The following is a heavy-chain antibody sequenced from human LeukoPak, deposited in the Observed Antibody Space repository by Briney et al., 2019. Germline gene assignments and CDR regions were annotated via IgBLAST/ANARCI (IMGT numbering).Heavy chain of an antibody. Sequence: GGSLRLSCAASGFSFSSYAMSWVRQAPGKGLEWVSVISGGGGSTYYADSVKGRFTISRDNSKNTLYLQMNSLRAEDTAVYYCARSDVSGVYSSSWYSDDYWGQGTLVTVSS. J-gene: IGHJ4*02. CDR2: ISGGGGST. V-gene: IGHV3-23*01. CDR1: GFSFSSYA. D-gene: IGHD6-13*01. CDR3: ARSDVSGVYSSSWYSDDY.